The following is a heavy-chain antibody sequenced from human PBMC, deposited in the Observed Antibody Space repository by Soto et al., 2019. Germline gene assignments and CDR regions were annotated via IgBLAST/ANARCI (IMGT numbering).Heavy chain of an antibody. J-gene: IGHJ4*02. CDR2: IYHSGRT. CDR1: GGSISSGGSS. V-gene: IGHV4-30-2*01. Sequence: QLQLQESGSGLVKPSQTLYLTCAVSGGSISSGGSSWRWIRQPPGQGLEWIGYIYHSGRTYSNPSLQRRVTISGDRSTNQFSLKLSSVTAADQAVYYCARVPDGWGQGTLVSVSS. CDR3: ARVPDG.